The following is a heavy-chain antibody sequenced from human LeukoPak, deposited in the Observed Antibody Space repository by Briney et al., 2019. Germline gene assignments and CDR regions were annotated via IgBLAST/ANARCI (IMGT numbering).Heavy chain of an antibody. Sequence: ASVKVPCKASGYTFTSYYMHWVRQAPGQGLEWMGIINPSGGSTSYAQKFQGRVTMTRDTSTSTVYMELSSLRSEDTAVYYCTREWSYGYYYDCWGQGTLVTVSS. CDR3: TREWSYGYYYDC. D-gene: IGHD4-17*01. J-gene: IGHJ4*02. CDR1: GYTFTSYY. CDR2: INPSGGST. V-gene: IGHV1-46*01.